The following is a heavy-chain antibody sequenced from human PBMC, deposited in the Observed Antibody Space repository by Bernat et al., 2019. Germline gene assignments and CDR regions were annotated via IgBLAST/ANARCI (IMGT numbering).Heavy chain of an antibody. CDR2: INTNTGNP. CDR3: ARGKTDWYSLTHGPTDY. D-gene: IGHD3-9*01. V-gene: IGHV7-4-1*02. Sequence: QVQLVQSGSELKKPGASVKVSCKASGYTFTSYAMNWVRQAPGQGLEWMGWINTNTGNPTYAQGFTGRFVFSLDTSVGTAYLQISSLKAEDTAVYYCARGKTDWYSLTHGPTDYWGQGTLVTVSS. J-gene: IGHJ4*02. CDR1: GYTFTSYA.